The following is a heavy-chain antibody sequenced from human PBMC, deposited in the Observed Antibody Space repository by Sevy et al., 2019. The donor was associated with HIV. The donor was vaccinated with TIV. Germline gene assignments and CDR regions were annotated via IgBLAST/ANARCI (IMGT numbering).Heavy chain of an antibody. V-gene: IGHV5-51*01. CDR1: GYDFSTSW. D-gene: IGHD1-26*01. CDR2: IFPGDSDT. CDR3: ARRGILLRGGDYFYYGLDV. J-gene: IGHJ6*02. Sequence: GESLKISCKGSGYDFSTSWIAWVRQMPGKGLELMGIIFPGDSDTRYSPSFQGQVTISADKSIRTSYQQWRSLKASDTALYYSARRGILLRGGDYFYYGLDVWGQGTTVTVSS.